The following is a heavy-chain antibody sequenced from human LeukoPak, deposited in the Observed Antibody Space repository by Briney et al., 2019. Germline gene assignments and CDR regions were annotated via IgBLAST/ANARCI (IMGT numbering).Heavy chain of an antibody. CDR1: GGTFSSYA. CDR3: ARGGATMVRGVIRDWFDP. V-gene: IGHV1-69*13. CDR2: IIPIFGTA. Sequence: SVKVSSKASGGTFSSYAISWVRQAPGQGLEWMGGIIPIFGTANYAQKFQGRVTITADESTSTAYMELSSLRSEDTAVYYCARGGATMVRGVIRDWFDPWGQGTLVTVSS. J-gene: IGHJ5*02. D-gene: IGHD3-10*01.